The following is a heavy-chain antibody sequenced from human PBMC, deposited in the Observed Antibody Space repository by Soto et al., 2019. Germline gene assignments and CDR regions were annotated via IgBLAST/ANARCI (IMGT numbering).Heavy chain of an antibody. V-gene: IGHV3-23*01. CDR3: AKFISSSWYHDYGMDV. CDR1: GFTFSSYA. CDR2: ISGSGGST. Sequence: EVQLLESGGGLVQPGGSLRLSCAASGFTFSSYAMSWVRQAPGKGLEWVSAISGSGGSTYYADSVKGRFTISRDNSKNTLYLQMNSLRAEDTAVYYCAKFISSSWYHDYGMDVWGHGTTVTVS. D-gene: IGHD6-13*01. J-gene: IGHJ6*02.